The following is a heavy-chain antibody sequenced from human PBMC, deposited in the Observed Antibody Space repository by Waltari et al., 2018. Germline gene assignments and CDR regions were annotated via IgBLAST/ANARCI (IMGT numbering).Heavy chain of an antibody. D-gene: IGHD3-10*01. CDR1: GGSISSSSYY. J-gene: IGHJ4*02. V-gene: IGHV4-39*07. CDR3: ARSLLWFAAYYFDY. CDR2: SYYSGTT. Sequence: QLQLQESGPGLVKPSETLSLTCTVSGGSISSSSYYWGWIRQPPGKGLEWIGISYYSGTTCYNPTPKSLATISVDTYKSQFSLKLSSVTAADTAVYYCARSLLWFAAYYFDYWGQGTLVTVSS.